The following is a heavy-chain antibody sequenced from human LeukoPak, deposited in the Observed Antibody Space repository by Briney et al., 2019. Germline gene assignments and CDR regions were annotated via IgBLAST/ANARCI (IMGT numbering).Heavy chain of an antibody. J-gene: IGHJ3*02. CDR2: IYSGGST. CDR3: ARYGLGAHAFDI. V-gene: IGHV3-66*01. D-gene: IGHD3/OR15-3a*01. CDR1: GFTVSSNY. Sequence: GGTLRLSCAASGFTVSSNYMNWVRQAPGKGLEWVSDIYSGGSTYYADSVKGRFTISRDNSKNTLYLQVNSLRAEDTAVYYCARYGLGAHAFDIWGQGTMVTVSS.